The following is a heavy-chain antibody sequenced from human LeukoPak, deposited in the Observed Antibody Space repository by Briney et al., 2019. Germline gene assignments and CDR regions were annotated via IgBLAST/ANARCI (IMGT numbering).Heavy chain of an antibody. D-gene: IGHD2-2*01. CDR1: GFTFSTYA. Sequence: GGSLRLSCAASGFTFSTYAMRWVRQAPGKGLEWVSAITGSGGYTYYADSVKGRFTISRDNSKNTLYLQMNSLRAEDTAVYYCANQPYMVLVPVAMSGVNYYGMDVWGQGTTVTVSS. V-gene: IGHV3-23*01. CDR3: ANQPYMVLVPVAMSGVNYYGMDV. J-gene: IGHJ6*02. CDR2: ITGSGGYT.